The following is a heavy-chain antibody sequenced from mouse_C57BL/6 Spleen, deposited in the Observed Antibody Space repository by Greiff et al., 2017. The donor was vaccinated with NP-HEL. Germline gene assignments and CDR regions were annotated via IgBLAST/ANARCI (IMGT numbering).Heavy chain of an antibody. V-gene: IGHV1-64*01. CDR3: ARARAQATFMDY. D-gene: IGHD3-2*02. Sequence: QVHVKQPGAELVKPGASVKLSCKASGYTFTSYWMHWVKQRPGQGLEWIGMIHPNSGSTNYNEKFKSKATLTVDKSSSTAYMQLSSLTSEDSAVYYCARARAQATFMDYWGQGTSVTVSS. CDR2: IHPNSGST. CDR1: GYTFTSYW. J-gene: IGHJ4*01.